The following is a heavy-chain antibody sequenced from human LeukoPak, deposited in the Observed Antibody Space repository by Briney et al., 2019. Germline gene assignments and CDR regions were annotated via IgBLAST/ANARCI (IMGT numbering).Heavy chain of an antibody. J-gene: IGHJ6*03. Sequence: GGSLRLSCAASGFNFSTYEMNWVRQAPGKGLEWISYISAIDNTIYYGDSVMGRFTISSDNAKNSVYLQMNSLGAEDTAVYYCAKGDNYYYYMDVWGKGTTVTISS. CDR2: ISAIDNTI. CDR1: GFNFSTYE. V-gene: IGHV3-48*03. CDR3: AKGDNYYYYMDV.